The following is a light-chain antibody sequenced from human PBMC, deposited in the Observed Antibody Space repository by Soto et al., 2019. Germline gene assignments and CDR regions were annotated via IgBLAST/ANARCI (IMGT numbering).Light chain of an antibody. Sequence: QSVLTQPASVSGSPGQSITISCTGTSSDIGSYNLVSWYQQHPGKAPKVIIYEGSNPPSGVSNRFSASKSGNKASLTISGLQAEDEAEYYCCSYAASSTFNWVFGGGTQLTL. J-gene: IGLJ3*02. CDR2: EGS. CDR3: CSYAASSTFNWV. V-gene: IGLV2-23*03. CDR1: SSDIGSYNL.